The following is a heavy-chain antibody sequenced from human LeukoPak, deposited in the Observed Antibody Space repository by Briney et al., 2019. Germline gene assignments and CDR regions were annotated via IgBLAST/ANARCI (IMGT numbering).Heavy chain of an antibody. J-gene: IGHJ2*01. CDR3: ARAYFDL. Sequence: PSQTLSLTCTVSGGSISSGSYYWSWIRQPAGKGLEWIGRIYTSGSTNYNPSLKSRVTISVDTSKNQFSLKLSSVTAADTAVYYCARAYFDLWGSRTLVTVSS. CDR1: GGSISSGSYY. CDR2: IYTSGST. V-gene: IGHV4-61*02.